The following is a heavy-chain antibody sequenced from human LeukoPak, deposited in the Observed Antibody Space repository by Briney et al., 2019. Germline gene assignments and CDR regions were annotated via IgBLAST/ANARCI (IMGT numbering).Heavy chain of an antibody. Sequence: SQTLSLTCAVSGGSISSGGYSWSWIRQHPGKGLEWIGYIYYSGSTYYNPSLKSRVTISVDTPKNQFSLKLSSVTAADTAVYYCARDHRAVFDYWGQGTLVTVSS. V-gene: IGHV4-31*11. J-gene: IGHJ4*02. CDR1: GGSISSGGYS. CDR3: ARDHRAVFDY. CDR2: IYYSGST.